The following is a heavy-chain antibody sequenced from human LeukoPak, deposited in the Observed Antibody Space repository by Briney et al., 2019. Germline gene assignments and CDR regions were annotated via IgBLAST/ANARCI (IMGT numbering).Heavy chain of an antibody. CDR3: ARVDTVNYYYYMDV. CDR2: INPNSGGT. J-gene: IGHJ6*03. Sequence: ASVKVSCKASGYTFTGYYMHWVRQAPGQGLEWMGWINPNSGGTNYAQKFQGRVTMTRDTSISTAYMELSRLRSDDTAVYYCARVDTVNYYYYMDVWGKGTPVTVSS. V-gene: IGHV1-2*02. CDR1: GYTFTGYY. D-gene: IGHD5-18*01.